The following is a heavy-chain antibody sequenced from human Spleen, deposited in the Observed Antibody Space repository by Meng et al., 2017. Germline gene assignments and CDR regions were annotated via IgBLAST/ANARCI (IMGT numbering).Heavy chain of an antibody. V-gene: IGHV3-30*18. CDR2: TSYNGSDK. Sequence: QVQLVESGGGVVQPGRSLRLSCVVSGFNFRIYAMNWVRQAPGKGLEWVALTSYNGSDKYYADFVKGRFVISRDNSRNTLYLQMNSLEPEDSAMYYCAKDRWGSGTGGWLHPWGQGTLVTVSS. CDR3: AKDRWGSGTGGWLHP. D-gene: IGHD3-10*01. J-gene: IGHJ5*02. CDR1: GFNFRIYA.